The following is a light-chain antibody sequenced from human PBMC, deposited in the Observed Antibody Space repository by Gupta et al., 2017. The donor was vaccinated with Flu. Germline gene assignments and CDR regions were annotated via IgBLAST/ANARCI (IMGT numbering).Light chain of an antibody. Sequence: QSALTQPASVSGSPGQSITISCTGTHSDVGGYNRVSWYQQPPGTAPKLMISEVSNRPSGVPDRFSGSKSGNTASLTISGLQAEDEADYYCSSFTSSDTWVFGGGTKLTVL. CDR1: HSDVGGYNR. CDR3: SSFTSSDTWV. V-gene: IGLV2-18*02. J-gene: IGLJ3*02. CDR2: EVS.